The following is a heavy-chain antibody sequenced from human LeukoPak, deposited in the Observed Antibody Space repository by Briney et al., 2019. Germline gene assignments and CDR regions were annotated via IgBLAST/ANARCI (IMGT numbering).Heavy chain of an antibody. V-gene: IGHV4-34*01. D-gene: IGHD3-22*01. J-gene: IGHJ6*02. Sequence: SETLSLTCAVSGGSFSGYYWYWIRQPPGKGLEWIGEINHGESTNYNPSLKSRATLSVDTSKNQFSLKLTSVTAADTAVYYCTRGRTYYYDTSGYYPSIYYGMDVWGQGTTVIVSS. CDR1: GGSFSGYY. CDR3: TRGRTYYYDTSGYYPSIYYGMDV. CDR2: INHGEST.